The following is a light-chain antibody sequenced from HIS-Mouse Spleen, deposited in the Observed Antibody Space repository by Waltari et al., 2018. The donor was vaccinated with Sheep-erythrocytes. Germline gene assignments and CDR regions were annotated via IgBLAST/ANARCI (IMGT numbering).Light chain of an antibody. CDR2: EGS. V-gene: IGLV2-23*01. CDR1: SSDVGSYNL. J-gene: IGLJ3*02. Sequence: QSALTQPASVSGSPGQSITLSCPGTSSDVGSYNLVSWYQQHPGKAPKLMIYEGSKRPSGVSNRFSGSKSGNTASLTISGLQAEDEADYYCQVWDSSSDHWVFGGGTKLTVL. CDR3: QVWDSSSDHWV.